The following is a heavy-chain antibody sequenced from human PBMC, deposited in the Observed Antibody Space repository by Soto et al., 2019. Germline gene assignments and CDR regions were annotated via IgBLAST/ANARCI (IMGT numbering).Heavy chain of an antibody. D-gene: IGHD5-12*01. CDR3: ARGAYLRGGYTDTFDY. Sequence: EVQLVESGGGLVQPGGSLRLSCAASGFTFSSYWMHWVRQAPGKGLVWVSRINSDGSTTSYADSVKGRFTISRDNAKYTLYLQMNSLRAEDTAVYYCARGAYLRGGYTDTFDYWGQGTLVTVSS. V-gene: IGHV3-74*01. CDR2: INSDGSTT. J-gene: IGHJ4*02. CDR1: GFTFSSYW.